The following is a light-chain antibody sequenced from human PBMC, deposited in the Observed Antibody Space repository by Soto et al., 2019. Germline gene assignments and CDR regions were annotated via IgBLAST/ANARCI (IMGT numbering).Light chain of an antibody. V-gene: IGKV1-5*03. CDR2: KAS. J-gene: IGKJ1*01. CDR3: QQYNSYSLT. Sequence: DIQMTQSPSTRSASVGDRVTITCRASQSISSWLAWYQQKPGKAPKLLIYKASSLESGVPSRFSGSGSGTEFTLTISSLQPDDFATYYCQQYNSYSLTFGQGTKVDIK. CDR1: QSISSW.